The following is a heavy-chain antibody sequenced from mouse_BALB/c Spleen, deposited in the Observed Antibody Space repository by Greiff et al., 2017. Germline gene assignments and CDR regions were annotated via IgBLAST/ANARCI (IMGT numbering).Heavy chain of an antibody. CDR2: ISSGGST. CDR3: ASRPGYGNLYAMDY. Sequence: EVKLVESGGGLVKPGGSLKLSCAASGFTFSSYAMSWVRQTPEKRLEWVASISSGGSTYYPDSVKGRFTISRDNPKNTLFLQMTSLRSEDTAMYYCASRPGYGNLYAMDYWGQGTSVTVSS. J-gene: IGHJ4*01. V-gene: IGHV5-6-5*01. D-gene: IGHD2-10*02. CDR1: GFTFSSYA.